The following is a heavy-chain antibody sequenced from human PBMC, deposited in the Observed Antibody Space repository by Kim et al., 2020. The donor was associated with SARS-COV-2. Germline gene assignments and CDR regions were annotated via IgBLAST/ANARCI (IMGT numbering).Heavy chain of an antibody. CDR3: INDLLAREFWGYGIDV. V-gene: IGHV3-43D*03. CDR2: LSWAGART. J-gene: IGHJ6*01. D-gene: IGHD3-16*01. CDR1: GFSFHDYS. Sequence: GGSLRLSCAASGFSFHDYSSHWIRQAPGKGLEWVSRLSWAGARTYSAASVKGRFTATSDNSKTSLLQQQKRLKDDETALYFCINDLLAREFWGYGIDVSG.